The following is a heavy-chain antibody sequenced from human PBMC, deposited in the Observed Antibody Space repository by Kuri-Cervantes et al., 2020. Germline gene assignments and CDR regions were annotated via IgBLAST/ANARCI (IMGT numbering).Heavy chain of an antibody. J-gene: IGHJ4*02. CDR3: ARGSSSGWTQYFDY. V-gene: IGHV3-33*08. D-gene: IGHD6-19*01. Sequence: GESLKISCAASGFTFSSYGMHWVRQAPGKGLEWVAVIWYDGSNKYYADFVKGRFTISRDNSKNTLYLQMNSLRAEDTAVYYCARGSSSGWTQYFDYWGQGTLVTVSS. CDR1: GFTFSSYG. CDR2: IWYDGSNK.